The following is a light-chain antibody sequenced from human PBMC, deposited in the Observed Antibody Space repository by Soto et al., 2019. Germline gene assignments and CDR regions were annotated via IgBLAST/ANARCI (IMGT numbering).Light chain of an antibody. CDR3: QSYDNSLGAYVV. J-gene: IGLJ2*01. V-gene: IGLV1-40*01. CDR1: SSNVGAGYD. Sequence: QSVLTQPPSVSGAPGQRVTISCTGSSSNVGAGYDVNWYQQLPGTAPKLLIHGNSNRPSGVPDRFSGSKSGTSASLAITGLQAEDEADYYCQSYDNSLGAYVVFGGGTKLTVL. CDR2: GNS.